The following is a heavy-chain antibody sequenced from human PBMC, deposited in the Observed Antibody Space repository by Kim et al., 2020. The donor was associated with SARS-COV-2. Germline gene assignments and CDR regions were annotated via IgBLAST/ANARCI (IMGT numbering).Heavy chain of an antibody. D-gene: IGHD3-22*01. CDR2: IIPIFGTA. CDR1: GGTFSSYA. J-gene: IGHJ4*02. CDR3: ASHSTYYYDSSGYYYFDY. Sequence: SVKVSCKASGGTFSSYAISWVRQAPGQGLEWMGGIIPIFGTANYAQKFQGRVTITADESTSTAYMELSSLRSEDTAVYYCASHSTYYYDSSGYYYFDYWGQGTLVTVSS. V-gene: IGHV1-69*13.